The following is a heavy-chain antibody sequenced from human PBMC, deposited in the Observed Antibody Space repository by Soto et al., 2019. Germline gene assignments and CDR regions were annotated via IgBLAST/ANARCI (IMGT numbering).Heavy chain of an antibody. D-gene: IGHD5-12*01. V-gene: IGHV3-23*05. J-gene: IGHJ5*01. CDR3: ARSGKGGSLDSWFDT. Sequence: EVQLLESGGGLVQPGGSLRLSCAASGFSFDNYAMAWVRQAPGEGLEWVSSIYRSGAGTHYADSVKGRFTISRDSSKNTLYLQMTRLRADDTAGYYCARSGKGGSLDSWFDTWGHGTLVTVSS. CDR2: IYRSGAGT. CDR1: GFSFDNYA.